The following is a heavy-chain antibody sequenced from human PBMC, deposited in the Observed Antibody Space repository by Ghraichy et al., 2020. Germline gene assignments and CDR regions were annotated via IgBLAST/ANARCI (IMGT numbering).Heavy chain of an antibody. CDR2: INHSGST. V-gene: IGHV4-34*01. Sequence: SETLSLTCAVYGGSFSGYYWSWIRQPPGKGLEWIGEINHSGSTNYNPSLKSRVTISVDTSKNQFSLKLSSVTAADTAVYYCARWRGGSRFRKSPNANYYYYSYGMDVWGQGTTVTVSS. CDR1: GGSFSGYY. CDR3: ARWRGGSRFRKSPNANYYYYSYGMDV. J-gene: IGHJ6*02. D-gene: IGHD5-12*01.